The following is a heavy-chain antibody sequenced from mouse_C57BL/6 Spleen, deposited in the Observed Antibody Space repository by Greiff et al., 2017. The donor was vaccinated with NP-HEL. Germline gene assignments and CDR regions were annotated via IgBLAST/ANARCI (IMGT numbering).Heavy chain of an antibody. CDR2: INPNNGGT. D-gene: IGHD1-1*01. V-gene: IGHV1-22*01. Sequence: VQLKQSGPELVKPGASVKMSCKASGYTFTDYNMHWVKQSHGKSLEWIGYINPNNGGTSYNQKFKGKATLTVNKSSSTAYMELRSLTSEDSAVYYCASPYYYGSSYWYFDVWGTGTTVTVSS. CDR1: GYTFTDYN. J-gene: IGHJ1*03. CDR3: ASPYYYGSSYWYFDV.